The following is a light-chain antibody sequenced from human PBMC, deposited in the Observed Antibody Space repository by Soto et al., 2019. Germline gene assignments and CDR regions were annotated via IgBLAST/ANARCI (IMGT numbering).Light chain of an antibody. CDR1: QSVSSN. V-gene: IGKV3-15*01. CDR3: QQYENLPAWT. CDR2: AAS. Sequence: EIVMTQSPATLSVSPGEIATLSCRASQSVSSNLAWYQQKPGQAPRLLIYAASARATDVPGRFSGGGSGTEFTLPISCLQPEDSAVYYCQQYENLPAWTFGQGTKMEI. J-gene: IGKJ1*01.